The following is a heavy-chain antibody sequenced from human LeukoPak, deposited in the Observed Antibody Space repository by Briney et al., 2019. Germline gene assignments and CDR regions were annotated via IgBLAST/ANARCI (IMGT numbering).Heavy chain of an antibody. CDR1: GYTFTGYH. Sequence: ASVKVSCKASGYTFTGYHMHWVRQAPGQGLEWMGWIIPNSGATRFAQKFQGRVTMTRDTSISTAYMGLSGLRSDDTAVYYCARDSGYCTTTNCFHPFDSWGQGTLVTVSS. D-gene: IGHD2-2*01. V-gene: IGHV1-2*02. CDR3: ARDSGYCTTTNCFHPFDS. CDR2: IIPNSGAT. J-gene: IGHJ4*02.